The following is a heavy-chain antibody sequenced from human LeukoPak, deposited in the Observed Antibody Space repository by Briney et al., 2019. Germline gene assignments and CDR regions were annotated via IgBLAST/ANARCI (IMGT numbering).Heavy chain of an antibody. V-gene: IGHV3-21*01. CDR1: GFTFDTYS. D-gene: IGHD1-26*01. Sequence: GGSLRLSCAASGFTFDTYSMDWVRQAPGKGLEWVSSISSRSTYIYYADSVKGRFTISRDNANNSLHLQMNSLRAEDTAVYYCARDKSGSYDRYMDAWGTGTTVTVSS. CDR3: ARDKSGSYDRYMDA. J-gene: IGHJ6*03. CDR2: ISSRSTYI.